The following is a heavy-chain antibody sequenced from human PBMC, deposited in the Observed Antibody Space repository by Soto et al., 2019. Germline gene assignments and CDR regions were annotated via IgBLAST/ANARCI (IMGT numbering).Heavy chain of an antibody. J-gene: IGHJ6*02. CDR2: IYYSGST. CDR3: AKDGDGYNYYYYYGMDV. D-gene: IGHD5-12*01. V-gene: IGHV4-39*02. Sequence: SETLSLTCTVSGGSISSSSYYWGWIRQPPGKGLEWIGSIYYSGSTYYNPSLKSRFTISRDNSKNTLYLQMNSLRAEDTAVYYCAKDGDGYNYYYYYGMDVWGQGTTVTVSS. CDR1: GGSISSSSYY.